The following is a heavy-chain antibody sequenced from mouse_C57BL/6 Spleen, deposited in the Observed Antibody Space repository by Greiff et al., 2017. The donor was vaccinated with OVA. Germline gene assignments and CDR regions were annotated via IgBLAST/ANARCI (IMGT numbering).Heavy chain of an antibody. J-gene: IGHJ1*03. CDR3: TGGGLRPSYWYFDV. CDR2: IYPGNSDT. Sequence: VQLQQSGTVLARPGASVKMSCKTSGYTFTSYWMHWVKQRPGQGLEWIGAIYPGNSDTSYNQKFKGKAKLTAVTSASTAYMELSSLTNEDSAVYYCTGGGLRPSYWYFDVWGTGTTVTVSS. V-gene: IGHV1-5*01. CDR1: GYTFTSYW. D-gene: IGHD2-2*01.